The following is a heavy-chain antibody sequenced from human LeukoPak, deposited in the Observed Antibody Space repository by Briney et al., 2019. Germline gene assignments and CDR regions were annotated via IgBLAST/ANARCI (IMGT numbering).Heavy chain of an antibody. J-gene: IGHJ4*02. V-gene: IGHV4-61*02. CDR2: VYSSGST. CDR3: ARGGYCGGDCYFYY. D-gene: IGHD2-21*02. CDR1: GGSISSGSYY. Sequence: SETLSLTCTVSGGSISSGSYYWSWIRQPAGKGLEWIGRVYSSGSTNYNPSLKSRVSISVDTSKNQFSLRLSSVTAADTAVYYCARGGYCGGDCYFYYWGQGTLVAVSS.